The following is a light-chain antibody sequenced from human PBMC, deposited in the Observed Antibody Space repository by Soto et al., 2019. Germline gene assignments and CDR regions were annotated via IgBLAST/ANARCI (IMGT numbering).Light chain of an antibody. Sequence: EIVLTQSPGTLSLSPGERATLSCRASQSVSSSYLAWYQQKPGQAPRLLIYDASNRATGIPARFSGSGSGTDFTLTISSLEPEDFATYYCHQYGSLITFGQGTRLEIK. CDR1: QSVSSSY. CDR3: HQYGSLIT. V-gene: IGKV3-20*01. CDR2: DAS. J-gene: IGKJ5*01.